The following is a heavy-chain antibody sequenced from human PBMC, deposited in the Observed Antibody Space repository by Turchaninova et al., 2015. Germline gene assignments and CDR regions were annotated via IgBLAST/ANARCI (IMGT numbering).Heavy chain of an antibody. J-gene: IGHJ4*02. D-gene: IGHD3-9*01. V-gene: IGHV3-74*01. CDR1: GFTFSSYW. CDR3: ARDLTDY. Sequence: EVQLVESGGGLVQPGGSLRLSCAASGFTFSSYWMPWVRQAPGKVLGWVPPINNDGSSTSYSDTGKGRFTISRDNAKNTLYLQMNSLRVDDTAVYYCARDLTDYWGQGTLVTVPS. CDR2: INNDGSST.